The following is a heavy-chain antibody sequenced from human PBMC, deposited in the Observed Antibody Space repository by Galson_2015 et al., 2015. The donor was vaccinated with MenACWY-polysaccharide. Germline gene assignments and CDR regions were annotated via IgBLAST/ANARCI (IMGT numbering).Heavy chain of an antibody. D-gene: IGHD2-2*01. CDR3: AREGSRIVFHAFDI. V-gene: IGHV3-33*01. J-gene: IGHJ3*02. Sequence: SLRLSCAASGSRFSNSGMHWVRPAPGKGLEWVAVIRYDGSNKVYADSVKGRFTISRDNSKNTVFLEMNTLGVEDTAVYYCAREGSRIVFHAFDIWGQGSMVTVYS. CDR2: IRYDGSNK. CDR1: GSRFSNSG.